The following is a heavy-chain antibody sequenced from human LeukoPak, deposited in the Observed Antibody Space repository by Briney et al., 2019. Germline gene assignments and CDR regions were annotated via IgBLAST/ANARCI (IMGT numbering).Heavy chain of an antibody. CDR1: GGSISSGGYS. CDR3: ACSSGYYYGMDV. D-gene: IGHD2-15*01. J-gene: IGHJ6*02. CDR2: IYHSGST. Sequence: SATLSLTWAVSGGSISSGGYSWSWIRQPPVKGLEWIGYIYHSGSTYYTPSLKSRVTISVDRSKNQLALKLSSVTAADTAVYYCACSSGYYYGMDVWGQGTTVTVS. V-gene: IGHV4-30-2*01.